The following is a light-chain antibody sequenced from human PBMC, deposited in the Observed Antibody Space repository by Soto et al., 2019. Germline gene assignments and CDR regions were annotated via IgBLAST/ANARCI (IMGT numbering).Light chain of an antibody. CDR3: AAWDGSLNGYV. Sequence: QSVLTQPTSASGTPGQSVTISCSGSNSNIGSNAVNWYQQFPGAAPTLLIYSTNERPSGVPDRFSGSKSGTSASLAISGLQSEDEADYHCAAWDGSLNGYVFGSGTKVTVL. CDR1: NSNIGSNA. V-gene: IGLV1-44*01. CDR2: STN. J-gene: IGLJ1*01.